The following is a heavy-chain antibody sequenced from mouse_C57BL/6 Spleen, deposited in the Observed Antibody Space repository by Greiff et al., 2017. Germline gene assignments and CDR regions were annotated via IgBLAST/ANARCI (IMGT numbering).Heavy chain of an antibody. J-gene: IGHJ3*01. CDR2: ISSGSSTI. D-gene: IGHD1-1*01. V-gene: IGHV5-17*01. CDR1: GFTFSDYG. Sequence: EVKVVESGGGLVKPGGSLKLSCAASGFTFSDYGMHWVRQAPEKGLEWVAYISSGSSTIYYADTVKGRFTISRDNAKNTLFLQMTSLRSEDTAMYYCARYYYGSSWFAYWGQGTLVTVSA. CDR3: ARYYYGSSWFAY.